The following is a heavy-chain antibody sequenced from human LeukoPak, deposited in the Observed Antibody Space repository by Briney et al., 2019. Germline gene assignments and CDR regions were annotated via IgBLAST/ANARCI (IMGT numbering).Heavy chain of an antibody. J-gene: IGHJ4*02. D-gene: IGHD3-22*01. CDR2: IIPIFGIA. CDR3: AREMYYYDSSGYYSFDY. Sequence: SVKVSCKASGGTFSSSAISWVRQAPGQGLEWMGRIIPIFGIANYAQKFQGRVTITADRSTSTAYMELSSLRSEDTAVYYCAREMYYYDSSGYYSFDYWGQGTLVTVSS. CDR1: GGTFSSSA. V-gene: IGHV1-69*04.